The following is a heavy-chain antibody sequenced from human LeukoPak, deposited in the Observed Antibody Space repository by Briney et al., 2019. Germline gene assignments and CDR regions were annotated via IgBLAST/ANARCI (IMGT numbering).Heavy chain of an antibody. CDR2: ISSSGSIV. Sequence: PGGSLRLSCAASGFTFSSYSMNWVRQAPGKGLEWVSYISSSGSIVNYADSVKGRFTISRDNAKNSLYLQTNSLRAEDTAVYYCARDGSFWRGYPYYFDYWGQGTLVTVSS. CDR3: ARDGSFWRGYPYYFDY. CDR1: GFTFSSYS. V-gene: IGHV3-48*04. D-gene: IGHD3-3*01. J-gene: IGHJ4*02.